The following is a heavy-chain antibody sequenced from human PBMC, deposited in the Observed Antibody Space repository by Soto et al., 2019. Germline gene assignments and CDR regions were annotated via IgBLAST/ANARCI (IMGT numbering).Heavy chain of an antibody. CDR3: ASSSPFHY. V-gene: IGHV4-39*01. Sequence: PSKTLSLTCSVSSASLSRSTYYWRWIRQHPGSGPEWIGSIYYSGNTYYKPSLKSRVSISIDTSRNQCSLKLTSVTAADKGVYYCASSSPFHYWGPGILVTVSS. J-gene: IGHJ4*02. CDR2: IYYSGNT. D-gene: IGHD6-6*01. CDR1: SASLSRSTYY.